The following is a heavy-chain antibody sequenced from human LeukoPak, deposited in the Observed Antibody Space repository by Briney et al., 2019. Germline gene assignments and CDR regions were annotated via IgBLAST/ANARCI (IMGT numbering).Heavy chain of an antibody. CDR1: GGSISSGSYY. V-gene: IGHV4-61*01. D-gene: IGHD1-14*01. CDR2: IYYSGST. J-gene: IGHJ4*02. Sequence: SQTLSLTCTVSGGSISSGSYYWSWIRQAPGKGLEWIGHIYYSGSTNYSPSLKSRVTISVDTSKNQFSLKLTSVTPADTAVYYCARGPNRYYFDYWGQGTLVTVSS. CDR3: ARGPNRYYFDY.